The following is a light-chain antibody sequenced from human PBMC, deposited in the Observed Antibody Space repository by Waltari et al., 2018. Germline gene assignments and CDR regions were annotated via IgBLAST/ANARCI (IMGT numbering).Light chain of an antibody. Sequence: SYVLTQPPSVSVAPGKTARITCGVDDIGFKSVPGYQLKPGQAPVMVVYDDSDRPSGIAERFFGSNSGNTATLTISRVEAGDEADYYCQVWDSSSDQVVFGGGTKLTVL. CDR2: DDS. CDR1: DIGFKS. CDR3: QVWDSSSDQVV. V-gene: IGLV3-21*03. J-gene: IGLJ2*01.